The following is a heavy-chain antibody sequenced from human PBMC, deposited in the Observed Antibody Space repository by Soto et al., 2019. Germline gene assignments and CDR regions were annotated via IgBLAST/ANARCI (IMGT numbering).Heavy chain of an antibody. CDR3: VRSKRRHCGNDCYMFDL. V-gene: IGHV3-30*04. CDR1: EFIFNNFA. CDR2: ISYDGRHK. J-gene: IGHJ5*02. D-gene: IGHD2-21*02. Sequence: PXESLRLSCAASEFIFNNFAMNWVRQAPGKGLEWVALISYDGRHKNYADSVKGRITISRDNSKNILYLQMSALGAEDTAIYYCVRSKRRHCGNDCYMFDLWGQGTLVTVSS.